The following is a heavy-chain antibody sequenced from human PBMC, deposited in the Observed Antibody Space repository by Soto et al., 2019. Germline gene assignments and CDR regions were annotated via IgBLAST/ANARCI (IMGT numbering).Heavy chain of an antibody. D-gene: IGHD6-19*01. CDR3: AKDIYGWVAGFDF. CDR2: ITWNSGSI. Sequence: EVQLVESGGGLVQPGRSLRLSCAASGFSFDDYAMHWVRQAPGKGLEWVSGITWNSGSIGYADSVKGRFTVSRDNARKSLFLLMNSLRADDTALNYCAKDIYGWVAGFDFWGQGTLVIVSS. CDR1: GFSFDDYA. J-gene: IGHJ4*02. V-gene: IGHV3-9*01.